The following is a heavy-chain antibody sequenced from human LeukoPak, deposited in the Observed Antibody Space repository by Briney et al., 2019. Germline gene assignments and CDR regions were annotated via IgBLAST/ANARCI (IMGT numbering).Heavy chain of an antibody. V-gene: IGHV4-61*02. CDR2: IYTSGST. Sequence: SQTLSLTCTVSGGSISSGSYYWSWIRQPAGKGLEWIGRIYTSGSTNYNPSLKSRVTISVDTSKNQFSLKLSSVTAADTAVYYCARSGWHSSGYPITFDYWGQGTLVTASS. D-gene: IGHD3-22*01. CDR1: GGSISSGSYY. CDR3: ARSGWHSSGYPITFDY. J-gene: IGHJ4*02.